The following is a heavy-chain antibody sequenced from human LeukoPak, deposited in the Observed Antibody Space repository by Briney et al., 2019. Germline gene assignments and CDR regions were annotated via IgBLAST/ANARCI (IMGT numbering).Heavy chain of an antibody. CDR1: GGSFSGYY. J-gene: IGHJ4*02. V-gene: IGHV4-34*01. CDR3: ARGSTERGVVVPAAIRYFDY. Sequence: PSETLSLTCAVYGGSFSGYYWSWIRQPPGKGLEWIGEINHSGSTNYNPSLKSRVTISVDTSKNQFSLKLSSVTAADTAVYYCARGSTERGVVVPAAIRYFDYWGQGTLVTVSS. D-gene: IGHD2-2*01. CDR2: INHSGST.